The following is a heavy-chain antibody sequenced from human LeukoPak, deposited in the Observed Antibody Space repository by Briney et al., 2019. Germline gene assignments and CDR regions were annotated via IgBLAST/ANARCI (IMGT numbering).Heavy chain of an antibody. Sequence: GRSLRLSCAASGFTFSSYAMHWVRQAPGKGLEWVAVISYDGSNKYYADSVKGRFTISRDNSKNTLYLQMNSLRAGDTAVYYCARDFDRPLYYYDSSGGFWFDPWGQGTLVTVSS. J-gene: IGHJ5*02. V-gene: IGHV3-30*04. CDR3: ARDFDRPLYYYDSSGGFWFDP. D-gene: IGHD3-22*01. CDR2: ISYDGSNK. CDR1: GFTFSSYA.